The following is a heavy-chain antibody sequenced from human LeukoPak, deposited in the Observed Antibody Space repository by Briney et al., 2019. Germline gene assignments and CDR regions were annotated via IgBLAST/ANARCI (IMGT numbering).Heavy chain of an antibody. CDR2: ISYDGSNK. J-gene: IGHJ4*02. V-gene: IGHV3-30-3*01. Sequence: GGSLRLSCAASGFTFSSYAMHWVRQAPGKGLEWVAVISYDGSNKFYADSVKGRFTLSRDNSKNTLYLQMNSLRAEDTAVYYCARDYCSSTSCFPDYWGQGTLVTVSS. CDR1: GFTFSSYA. D-gene: IGHD2-2*01. CDR3: ARDYCSSTSCFPDY.